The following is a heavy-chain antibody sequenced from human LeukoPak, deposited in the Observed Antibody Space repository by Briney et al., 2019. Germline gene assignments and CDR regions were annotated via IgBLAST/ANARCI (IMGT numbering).Heavy chain of an antibody. CDR2: IYHSGNT. CDR1: GDSIRSHY. CDR3: ARQLATGGEWAFDN. J-gene: IGHJ4*02. D-gene: IGHD3-3*02. Sequence: SETLSLTCTVSGDSIRSHYWAWIRQPPGKGLEWIGSIYHSGNTFYNSSLRSRVTIYVDTSKNQFSLNLSSVTAADTAAYYCARQLATGGEWAFDNWGQGTLVTVSS. V-gene: IGHV4-39*01.